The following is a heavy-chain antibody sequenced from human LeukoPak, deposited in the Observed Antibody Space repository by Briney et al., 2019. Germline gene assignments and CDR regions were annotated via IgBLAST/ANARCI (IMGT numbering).Heavy chain of an antibody. CDR1: GGTFSSYA. D-gene: IGHD2-15*01. CDR3: AMPCSGGSCYDLGYFDY. J-gene: IGHJ4*02. V-gene: IGHV1-69*06. CDR2: IIPIFGTA. Sequence: GSSVKVSCKASGGTFSSYAISWVRQAPGQGLEWMGGIIPIFGTANYAQKFQGRVTITADKPTSTAYMELSSLRSEDTAVYYCAMPCSGGSCYDLGYFDYWGQGTLVTVSS.